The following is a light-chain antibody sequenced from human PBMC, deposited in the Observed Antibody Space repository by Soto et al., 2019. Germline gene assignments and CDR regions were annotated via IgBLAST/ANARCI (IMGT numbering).Light chain of an antibody. J-gene: IGKJ4*01. CDR3: QQYNYSPRS. V-gene: IGKV3-15*01. CDR1: QGLGTN. CDR2: AEY. Sequence: EVVMTQSPATLSVSPGERATLSCRATQGLGTNLAWYQQKPGQGPRLLIYAEYTRATGVPARFSGSGSQTEFTLTISRLQSEDFVVYYCQQYNYSPRSFGGGTKVDIK.